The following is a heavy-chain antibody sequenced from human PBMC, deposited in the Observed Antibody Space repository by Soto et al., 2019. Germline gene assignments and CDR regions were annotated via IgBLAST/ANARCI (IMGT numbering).Heavy chain of an antibody. CDR1: GGSISSGGYS. CDR3: ARDYDYGDYANAFDI. CDR2: IYHSGST. D-gene: IGHD4-17*01. J-gene: IGHJ3*02. V-gene: IGHV4-30-2*01. Sequence: QLQLQESGSGLVKPSQTLSLTCAVSGGSISSGGYSWSWIRQPPGKGLEWIGYIYHSGSTYYNPSLKSRVTISVDRYKNQFSLKLSSVTAADTAVYYCARDYDYGDYANAFDIWGQGTMVTVSS.